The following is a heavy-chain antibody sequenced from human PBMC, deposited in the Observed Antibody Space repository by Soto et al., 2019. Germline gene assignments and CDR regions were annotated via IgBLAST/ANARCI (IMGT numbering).Heavy chain of an antibody. V-gene: IGHV3-64*01. J-gene: IGHJ4*02. CDR2: ISSNGGST. CDR1: GFTFSSYA. CDR3: ARLGGNFDY. Sequence: EVQLVESGGGLVQPGGSLRLSCAASGFTFSSYAMHWVRQAPGKGLEYVSAISSNGGSTYYANSVKGRFTISRDNSKNTLYLQMGSLRAEDMAVYYCARLGGNFDYWGQGTLVTVSS.